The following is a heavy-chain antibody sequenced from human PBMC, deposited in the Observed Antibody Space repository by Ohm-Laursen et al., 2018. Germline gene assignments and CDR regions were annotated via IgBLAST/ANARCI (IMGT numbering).Heavy chain of an antibody. V-gene: IGHV3-21*01. J-gene: IGHJ6*02. CDR2: ISSSSSYI. Sequence: SLRLSCTATGFTFDDYAMHWVRQAPGKGLEWVSSISSSSSYIYYADSVKGRFTISRDNAENSVYLQMNSLRVEDTAVYYCARAYEATPPNVWGQGTTVTVS. CDR3: ARAYEATPPNV. D-gene: IGHD2-21*01. CDR1: GFTFDDYA.